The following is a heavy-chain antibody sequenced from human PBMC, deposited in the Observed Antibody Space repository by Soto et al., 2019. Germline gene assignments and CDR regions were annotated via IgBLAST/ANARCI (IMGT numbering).Heavy chain of an antibody. CDR1: GYTFTSYA. CDR3: ARSGRYNSKPNWFDP. D-gene: IGHD1-20*01. CDR2: INAGNGNT. J-gene: IGHJ5*02. Sequence: ASLKVSCKASGYTFTSYAMHWVRQAPGQRLEWMGWINAGNGNTKYSQKFQGRVTITRDTSASTAYMELSSLRSEDTAVYYCARSGRYNSKPNWFDPWAQRTLVTVSS. V-gene: IGHV1-3*01.